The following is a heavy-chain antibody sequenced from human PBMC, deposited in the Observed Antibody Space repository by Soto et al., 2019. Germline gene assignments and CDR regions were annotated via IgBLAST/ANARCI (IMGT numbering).Heavy chain of an antibody. CDR3: ATDFAYYYDSSGYYHSYYFDY. Sequence: QVQLVESGGGVVQPGRSLRLSCAASGFTFSSYGMHWVRQAPGKGLEWVAVIWYDGSNKYYADSVKGRFTISRDNSKNTLYRQMNSLRADDTAVYYCATDFAYYYDSSGYYHSYYFDYWGQGTLVTVSA. D-gene: IGHD3-22*01. CDR1: GFTFSSYG. V-gene: IGHV3-33*01. J-gene: IGHJ4*02. CDR2: IWYDGSNK.